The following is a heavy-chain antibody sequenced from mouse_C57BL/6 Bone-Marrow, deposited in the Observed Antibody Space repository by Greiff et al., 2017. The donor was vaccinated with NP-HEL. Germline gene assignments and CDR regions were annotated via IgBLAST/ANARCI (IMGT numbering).Heavy chain of an antibody. CDR3: ARCPFYYYGSSYSYYFDY. Sequence: QVHVKQSGAELVKPGASVKLSCKASGYTFTSYWMHWVKQRPGQGLEWIGMIHPNSGSTNYNEKFKSKATLTVDKSSSTAYMQLSSLTSEDSAVYYCARCPFYYYGSSYSYYFDYWGQGTTLTVSS. V-gene: IGHV1-64*01. J-gene: IGHJ2*01. CDR2: IHPNSGST. D-gene: IGHD1-1*01. CDR1: GYTFTSYW.